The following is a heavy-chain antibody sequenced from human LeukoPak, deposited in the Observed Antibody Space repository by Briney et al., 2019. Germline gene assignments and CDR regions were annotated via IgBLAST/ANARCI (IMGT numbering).Heavy chain of an antibody. CDR3: ARGQSNRLLWVGESLSNINPFDY. J-gene: IGHJ4*02. V-gene: IGHV1-18*01. D-gene: IGHD3-10*01. Sequence: ASVKVSCKASGYTFTSYGISWVRQAPGQGLEWMGWISAYNGNTNYAQKLQGRVTMTTDTSTSTANMELRSLRSDDTAVYYCARGQSNRLLWVGESLSNINPFDYWGQGTLVTVSS. CDR2: ISAYNGNT. CDR1: GYTFTSYG.